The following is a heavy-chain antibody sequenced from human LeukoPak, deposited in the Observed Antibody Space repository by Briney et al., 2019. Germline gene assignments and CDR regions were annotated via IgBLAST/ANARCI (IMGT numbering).Heavy chain of an antibody. CDR2: INHSGST. J-gene: IGHJ2*01. CDR3: ARAARQEFPMIVAPFFYFDL. CDR1: GGSISRGASD. D-gene: IGHD3-22*01. Sequence: SQTLSLTCTVSGGSISRGASDWGWIRQHPKRGLEWVGYINHSGSTYYNPSLGSRVTMSVDTFKNQFCLKLSSVTAADSAVYYCARAARQEFPMIVAPFFYFDLWGRGTLVTVSS. V-gene: IGHV4-31*03.